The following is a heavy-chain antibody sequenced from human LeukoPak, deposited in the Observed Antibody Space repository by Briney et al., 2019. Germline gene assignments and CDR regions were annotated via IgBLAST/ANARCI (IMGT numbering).Heavy chain of an antibody. V-gene: IGHV4-59*01. CDR1: GGSISSYY. Sequence: PSETLSLTCTVSGGSISSYYWSWIRQPPGKGLEWIGYIYYSGSTNYNPSLKSRVTISVDTSKNQFSLKLSSVTAADTAVYYCARETYYYDSSGYYSIWYFDLWGRGTLVTVSS. J-gene: IGHJ2*01. CDR3: ARETYYYDSSGYYSIWYFDL. D-gene: IGHD3-22*01. CDR2: IYYSGST.